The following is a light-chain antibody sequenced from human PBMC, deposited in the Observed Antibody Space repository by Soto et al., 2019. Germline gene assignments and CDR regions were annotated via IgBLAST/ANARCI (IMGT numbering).Light chain of an antibody. Sequence: DIVLTQSPSTLSLSPGERATLSCRASQTIDNYLHWYQQKPGQAPRLLIYDGFYRAAGVPARFSGGGSGTDFTLTISSLEPEDFAIYYCQQSKDWPLTFGGGTRVEI. CDR1: QTIDNY. CDR2: DGF. J-gene: IGKJ4*01. CDR3: QQSKDWPLT. V-gene: IGKV3-11*01.